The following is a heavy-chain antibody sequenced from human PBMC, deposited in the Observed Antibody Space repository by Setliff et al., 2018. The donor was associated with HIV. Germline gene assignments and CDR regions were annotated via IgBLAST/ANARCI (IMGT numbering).Heavy chain of an antibody. V-gene: IGHV3-30*02. Sequence: GGSLRLSCASSGFTFSSFDMHWVRQAPGKGLEWVAFIRYDGSDKYYADSVKGRFTISRDNSKNTLYLQINSLRAEDTAVYYCAKPVYYYMDVWGKGTTVTVSS. CDR2: IRYDGSDK. CDR3: AKPVYYYMDV. CDR1: GFTFSSFD. D-gene: IGHD2-8*01. J-gene: IGHJ6*03.